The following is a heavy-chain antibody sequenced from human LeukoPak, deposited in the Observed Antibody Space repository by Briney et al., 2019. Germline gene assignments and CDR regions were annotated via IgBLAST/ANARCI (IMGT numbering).Heavy chain of an antibody. CDR2: IYTSGST. Sequence: SETLSLTCTVSGGSISSYYWSWIRQPPGKGLEWIGRIYTSGSTNYNPSLKSRVTMSVDTSKNQFPLKLSSVTAADTAVYYCARESWDIVVVPAASNDAFDIWGQGTTVTVSS. D-gene: IGHD2-2*01. CDR1: GGSISSYY. J-gene: IGHJ3*02. V-gene: IGHV4-4*07. CDR3: ARESWDIVVVPAASNDAFDI.